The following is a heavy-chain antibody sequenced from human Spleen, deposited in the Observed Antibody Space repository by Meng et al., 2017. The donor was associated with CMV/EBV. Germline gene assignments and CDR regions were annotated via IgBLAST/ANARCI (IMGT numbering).Heavy chain of an antibody. V-gene: IGHV3-21*01. J-gene: IGHJ4*02. CDR3: ARDRGGAAGLIAY. D-gene: IGHD3-10*01. CDR2: ISSSSSYI. CDR1: GLTFSSYS. Sequence: GGSLRLSCAASGLTFSSYSMNWVRQAPGKGLEWVSSISSSSSYIYYADSVKGRFTISRDNAKNSLYLQMNSLRAEDTAVYYCARDRGGAAGLIAYWGQGTLVTVSS.